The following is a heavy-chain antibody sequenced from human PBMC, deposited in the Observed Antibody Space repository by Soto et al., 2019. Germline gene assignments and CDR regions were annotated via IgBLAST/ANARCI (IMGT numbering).Heavy chain of an antibody. J-gene: IGHJ4*02. CDR1: GGSVNSDEYY. V-gene: IGHV4-61*08. CDR2: IYSSGRT. D-gene: IGHD1-26*01. CDR3: ATEYSNSPEAFDS. Sequence: PSETLSLTCTVSGGSVNSDEYYWSWIRQPPGQGLEWIGYIYSSGRTNYNPSLMSRVTISLDTSRNPFSLTLSSVTAADTAVFFCATEYSNSPEAFDSWGQGTLVTVS.